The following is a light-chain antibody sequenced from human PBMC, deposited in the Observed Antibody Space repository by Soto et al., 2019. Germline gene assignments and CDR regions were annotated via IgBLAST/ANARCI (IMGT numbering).Light chain of an antibody. CDR1: QGISSY. V-gene: IGKV1-8*01. J-gene: IGKJ4*01. Sequence: AIRMTQSPSSLSASTGDRVTITCRASQGISSYLAWYQQKPGKAPKLLIYAASTLQSGVPSRFSGSGSGTDFTLIISCLQSEDFATYYCQQHYSYPLTFGGGTKVDSK. CDR2: AAS. CDR3: QQHYSYPLT.